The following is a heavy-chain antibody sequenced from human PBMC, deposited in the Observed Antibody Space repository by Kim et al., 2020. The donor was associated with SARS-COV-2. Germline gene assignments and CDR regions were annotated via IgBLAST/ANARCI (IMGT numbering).Heavy chain of an antibody. V-gene: IGHV3-33*01. Sequence: GGSLRLSCAASGFTFSSYGMHWVRQAPGKGLEWVAVIWYDGSNKHYADSVKGRFTISRDNSKNTLYLQMNSLRAEDTAVYYCATVSETRITIFGVVIYAVTNYYGMDVWGAKALVSVSS. CDR2: IWYDGSNK. J-gene: IGHJ6*04. CDR3: ATVSETRITIFGVVIYAVTNYYGMDV. CDR1: GFTFSSYG. D-gene: IGHD3-3*01.